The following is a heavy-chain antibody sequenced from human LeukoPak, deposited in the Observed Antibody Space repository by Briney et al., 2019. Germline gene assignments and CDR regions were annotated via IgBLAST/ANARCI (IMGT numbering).Heavy chain of an antibody. Sequence: SETLSLTCTVSGGSISSYYWSWIRQPPGKGLEWIGYIYYSGSTNYNPSLKSRVTISVDTSKNQFSLKLSSVTAADTAVYYCARVRLLSGYPFDYWGQGTLVTVSS. J-gene: IGHJ4*02. CDR3: ARVRLLSGYPFDY. V-gene: IGHV4-59*08. CDR1: GGSISSYY. CDR2: IYYSGST. D-gene: IGHD3-22*01.